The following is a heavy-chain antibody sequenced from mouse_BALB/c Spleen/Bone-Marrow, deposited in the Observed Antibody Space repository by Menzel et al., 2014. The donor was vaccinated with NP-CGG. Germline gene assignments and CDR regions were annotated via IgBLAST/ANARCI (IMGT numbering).Heavy chain of an antibody. D-gene: IGHD2-14*01. CDR2: ISDGGTYT. V-gene: IGHV5-4*02. J-gene: IGHJ3*01. CDR3: VRDGDYRYAWFSY. Sequence: EVQLVESGGGLVKPGGSLKLSCAASGFTFRDYYMYWVRQTPEKRLEWVATISDGGTYTYSSDSVKGRFTISRDKAKNNLYLQMTNLMSEDTAMYRCVRDGDYRYAWFSYWGQGTLVTVSA. CDR1: GFTFRDYY.